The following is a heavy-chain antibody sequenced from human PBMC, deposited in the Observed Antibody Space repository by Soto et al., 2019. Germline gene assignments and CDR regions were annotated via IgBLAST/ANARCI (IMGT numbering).Heavy chain of an antibody. CDR3: ARDRSGGSWSIVDYYYMDV. V-gene: IGHV3-21*01. CDR1: GFTFSSYS. CDR2: ISSSSSYI. J-gene: IGHJ6*03. D-gene: IGHD2-15*01. Sequence: GGSLRLSCAASGFTFSSYSMNWVRQAPGKGLEWVSSISSSSSYIYYADSVKGRFTISRDNAKNSLYLQMNSLRAEDTAVYYCARDRSGGSWSIVDYYYMDVWGKGTTVTVSS.